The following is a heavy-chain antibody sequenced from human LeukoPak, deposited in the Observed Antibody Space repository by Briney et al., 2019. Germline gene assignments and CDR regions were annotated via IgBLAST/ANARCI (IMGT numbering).Heavy chain of an antibody. CDR3: ASGVSSGWYNGFDY. CDR2: ISSSSSYI. Sequence: GGSLRLSCAASGFTFSSYSMNWVRQAPGKGLEWDSSISSSSSYIYYADSVKGRFTISRDNAKNSLYLQMNSLRAEDTAVYYCASGVSSGWYNGFDYWGQGTLVTVSS. V-gene: IGHV3-21*01. CDR1: GFTFSSYS. D-gene: IGHD6-19*01. J-gene: IGHJ4*02.